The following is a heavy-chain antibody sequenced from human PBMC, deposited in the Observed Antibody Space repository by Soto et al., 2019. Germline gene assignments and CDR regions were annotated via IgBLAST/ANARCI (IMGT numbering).Heavy chain of an antibody. CDR3: AKLNKPHRDYYCMDV. CDR1: GFTFSSYA. J-gene: IGHJ6*02. V-gene: IGHV3-23*01. Sequence: GGSLRLSCAASGFTFSSYAMSWVRQAPGKGLEWVSAISGSGGSTYYADSVKGRFTISRDNSKNTLYLQMNSLRAEDTAVYYCAKLNKPHRDYYCMDVWGQGTTVTVSS. CDR2: ISGSGGST.